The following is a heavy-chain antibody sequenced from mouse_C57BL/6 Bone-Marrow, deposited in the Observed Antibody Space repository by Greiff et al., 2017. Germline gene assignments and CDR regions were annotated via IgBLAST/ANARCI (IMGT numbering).Heavy chain of an antibody. CDR1: GYTFTNYW. D-gene: IGHD3-2*02. Sequence: QVQLQQSGAELVRPGTSVKMSCKASGYTFTNYWIGWVKQRPGHGLEWIGEIYPGGGYTNYNEKFKGKATLTADKSSSTAYMQFSSLTSEDSAIYYCARLDSSGYTAYWGQGTLVTVSA. CDR3: ARLDSSGYTAY. CDR2: IYPGGGYT. V-gene: IGHV1-63*01. J-gene: IGHJ3*01.